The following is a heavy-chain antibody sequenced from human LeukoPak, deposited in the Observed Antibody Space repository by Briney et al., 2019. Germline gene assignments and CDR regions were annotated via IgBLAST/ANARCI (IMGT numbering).Heavy chain of an antibody. V-gene: IGHV1-24*01. CDR1: GYTLTELS. J-gene: IGHJ6*04. D-gene: IGHD3-10*01. CDR3: ATAGITMVRGPALDV. Sequence: ASVKVSCKVSGYTLTELSMHWVRQAPGEGLEWMGGFDPEDGETIYAQKFQGRVTMTEDTSTDTAYMELSSLRSEDTAVYYCATAGITMVRGPALDVWGKGTTVTVSS. CDR2: FDPEDGET.